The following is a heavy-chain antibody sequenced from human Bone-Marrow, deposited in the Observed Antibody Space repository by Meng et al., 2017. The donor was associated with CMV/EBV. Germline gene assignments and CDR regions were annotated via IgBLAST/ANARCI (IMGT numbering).Heavy chain of an antibody. V-gene: IGHV1-2*02. CDR3: ARDPAYCGGDCGY. J-gene: IGHJ4*02. D-gene: IGHD2-21*01. CDR1: GYTFTGYY. Sequence: QVQLGQSGVAVKKPGGSVKGSCKASGYTFTGYYMHWVRQAPGQGLEWMGWINPNSGGTNYAQKFQGRVTMTRDTSISTAYMELSRLRSDDTAVYYCARDPAYCGGDCGYWGQGTLVTVSS. CDR2: INPNSGGT.